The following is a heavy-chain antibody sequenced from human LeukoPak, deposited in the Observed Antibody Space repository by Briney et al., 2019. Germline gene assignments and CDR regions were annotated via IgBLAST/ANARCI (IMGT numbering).Heavy chain of an antibody. Sequence: SETLSLTCTVSGGSISSYYWSWIRQPAGKGLEWIGRIYTSGSTNYNPSLKSRVTISVDTSKNQFSLKLSSVTAADTAVYYCARDRAENVGFYYYYYGMDVWGQGTTVTVSS. D-gene: IGHD1-26*01. V-gene: IGHV4-4*07. J-gene: IGHJ6*02. CDR1: GGSISSYY. CDR2: IYTSGST. CDR3: ARDRAENVGFYYYYYGMDV.